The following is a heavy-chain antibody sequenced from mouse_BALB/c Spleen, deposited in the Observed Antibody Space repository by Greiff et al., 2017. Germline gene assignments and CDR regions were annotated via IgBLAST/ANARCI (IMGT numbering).Heavy chain of an antibody. CDR2: IWSGGST. V-gene: IGHV2-2*02. Sequence: VMLVESGPGLVQPSQSLSITCTVSGFSLTSYGVHWVRQSPGKGLEWLGVIWSGGSTDYNAAFISRLSISKDNSKSQVFFKMNSLQANDTAIYYCARSPYDGYSYYAMDYWGQGTSVTVSA. CDR1: GFSLTSYG. D-gene: IGHD2-3*01. J-gene: IGHJ4*01. CDR3: ARSPYDGYSYYAMDY.